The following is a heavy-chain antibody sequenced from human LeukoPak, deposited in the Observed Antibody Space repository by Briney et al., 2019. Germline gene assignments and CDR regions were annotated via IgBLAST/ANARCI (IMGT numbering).Heavy chain of an antibody. CDR1: GGSISSYY. CDR3: ARGPTTDFDY. J-gene: IGHJ4*02. D-gene: IGHD4-17*01. V-gene: IGHV4-59*01. CDR2: IYYSGST. Sequence: PSETLSLTCTVSGGSISSYYWSWIRQPPGKGLEWIGYIYYSGSTNYNPSLKGRVTISVDTSKNQFSLKLSSVTAADTAVYYCARGPTTDFDYWGQGTLVTVSS.